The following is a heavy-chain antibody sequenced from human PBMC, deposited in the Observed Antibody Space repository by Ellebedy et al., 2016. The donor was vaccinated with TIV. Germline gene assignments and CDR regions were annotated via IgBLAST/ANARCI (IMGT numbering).Heavy chain of an antibody. D-gene: IGHD4-23*01. J-gene: IGHJ4*02. CDR1: GFPFGSEW. V-gene: IGHV3-7*04. CDR3: ARSVAGFDS. CDR2: IKGDGSEA. Sequence: GESLKISXAASGFPFGSEWMSWVRQAPGKGLEWVANIKGDGSEANYVDFVKGRFTISSDSAKNSLYLQMNSLRAEDTAVYYCARSVAGFDSWGQGTLVTVSS.